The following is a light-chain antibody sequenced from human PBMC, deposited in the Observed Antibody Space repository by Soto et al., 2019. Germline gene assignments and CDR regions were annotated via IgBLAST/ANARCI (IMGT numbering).Light chain of an antibody. CDR1: SSDIGGYTY. J-gene: IGLJ1*01. V-gene: IGLV2-8*01. CDR3: SSYTGTNRLYV. CDR2: EVI. Sequence: QSALTQPPSASGSPGQSVTISCTGTSSDIGGYTYVSWYQQHPGKAPKLMIYEVIKRPSGVPDRTSGSRSGNTASLTVSGLQAEDEADYYCSSYTGTNRLYVFGTWTKLTVL.